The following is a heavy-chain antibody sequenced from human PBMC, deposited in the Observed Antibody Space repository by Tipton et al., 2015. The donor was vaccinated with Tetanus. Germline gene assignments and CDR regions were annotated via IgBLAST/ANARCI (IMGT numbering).Heavy chain of an antibody. CDR3: ARVLRYSTSGGWDDAFDI. Sequence: QLVQSGPEVKPSETLSLSCTVSGGSMDGFYWSWIRQSAGKGPEWIGRVYRSGVTTYNPSLKSRVTMSMDASRNQFSLALTSATLADTAVYYCARVLRYSTSGGWDDAFDIWGQGTLVTVSS. J-gene: IGHJ3*02. V-gene: IGHV4-4*07. CDR2: VYRSGVT. CDR1: GGSMDGFY. D-gene: IGHD2-8*02.